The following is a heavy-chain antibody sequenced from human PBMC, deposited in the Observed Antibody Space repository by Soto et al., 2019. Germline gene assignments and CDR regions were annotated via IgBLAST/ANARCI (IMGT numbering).Heavy chain of an antibody. V-gene: IGHV1-18*04. D-gene: IGHD6-6*01. CDR2: ISAYNGNT. Sequence: QVQLVQSGAEVKKPGASVKVSCKASGYTFTSYGISWVRQAPGQGLEWMGWISAYNGNTNYAQKLQGRVTMTTDTSTSTAYMELRSLRSDDTAVYDGARDQRGVTRSSSSPGYWGQGTLVTVSS. CDR3: ARDQRGVTRSSSSPGY. J-gene: IGHJ4*02. CDR1: GYTFTSYG.